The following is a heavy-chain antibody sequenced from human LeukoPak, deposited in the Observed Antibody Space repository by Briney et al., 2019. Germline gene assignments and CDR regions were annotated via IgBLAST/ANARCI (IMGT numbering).Heavy chain of an antibody. J-gene: IGHJ4*02. CDR2: IYYSGST. V-gene: IGHV4-59*11. CDR3: ARGRNYDYVWGSYRYEVAVYYFDY. Sequence: SETLSLTCTVSGGSISSHYWSWIRQPPGKGQEWIGYIYYSGSTNYNPSLKSRVTISVDTSKNQFSLKLSSVTAADTAVYYCARGRNYDYVWGSYRYEVAVYYFDYWGQGTLVTVSS. D-gene: IGHD3-16*02. CDR1: GGSISSHY.